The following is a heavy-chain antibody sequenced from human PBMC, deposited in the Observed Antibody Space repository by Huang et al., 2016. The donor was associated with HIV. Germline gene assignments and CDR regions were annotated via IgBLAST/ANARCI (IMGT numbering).Heavy chain of an antibody. CDR1: EGTFSSYS. CDR3: ARAALVNNQYFDY. D-gene: IGHD5-18*01. CDR2: ITPIFGTT. V-gene: IGHV1-69*13. J-gene: IGHJ4*02. Sequence: VQLIQSGAEVKKTGSSVRVSCRASEGTFSSYSIGWMRQAPGQGLEWMGEITPIFGTTTDEQKFQGRVSIAADEATSTAYMDLNSLRSEDTAVYYCARAALVNNQYFDYWGQGTLVTVSS.